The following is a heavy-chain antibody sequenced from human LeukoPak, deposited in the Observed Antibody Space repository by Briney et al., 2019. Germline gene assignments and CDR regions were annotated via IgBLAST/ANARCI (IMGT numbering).Heavy chain of an antibody. CDR2: ISPYNGNT. CDR1: GYTFTSYG. V-gene: IGHV1-18*01. J-gene: IGHJ4*02. Sequence: GASVKVSCKASGYTFTSYGISWVRQAPGQGLEWMGWISPYNGNTNYAQKFQGRVTLTTDTSTSTAYMELRSLRSDDTAVYYCARDTHDSSGYYPDDYWGQGTLVTVSS. CDR3: ARDTHDSSGYYPDDY. D-gene: IGHD3-22*01.